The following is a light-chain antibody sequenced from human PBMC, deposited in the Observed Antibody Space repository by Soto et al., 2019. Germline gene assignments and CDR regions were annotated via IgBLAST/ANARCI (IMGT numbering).Light chain of an antibody. J-gene: IGLJ1*01. V-gene: IGLV2-14*03. CDR2: DVT. Sequence: QSLLTQPASVSGSPGQSISISCIGTSSDVGAFNYVSWYQHHPGKAPQLIIYDVTSRPSGVSNRFPASKSGNTASLTISGLQAEDEADYYCSSYTTRNTEVFGTGTKVTVL. CDR3: SSYTTRNTEV. CDR1: SSDVGAFNY.